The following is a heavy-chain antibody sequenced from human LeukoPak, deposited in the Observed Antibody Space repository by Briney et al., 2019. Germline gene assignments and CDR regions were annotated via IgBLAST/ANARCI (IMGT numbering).Heavy chain of an antibody. CDR2: INHSGST. CDR3: ARGNAIED. Sequence: GSLRLSCAASGFTFSSYAMSWIRQPPGKGLEWIGEINHSGSTNYNPSLKSRVTISVDTSKNQFSLKLSSVTAADTAVYYCARGNAIEDWGQGTLVTVS. V-gene: IGHV4-34*01. CDR1: GFTFSSYA. J-gene: IGHJ4*02.